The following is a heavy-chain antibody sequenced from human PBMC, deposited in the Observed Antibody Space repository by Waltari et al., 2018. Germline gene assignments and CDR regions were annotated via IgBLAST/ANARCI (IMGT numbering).Heavy chain of an antibody. D-gene: IGHD6-13*01. V-gene: IGHV1-3*01. CDR2: INAGNGNT. Sequence: QVQLVQSGAEVKKPGASVKVSCKASGYTFTSYAMHWVRQAPGQRLEWMGWINAGNGNTKYAQKFQGRVTITRDTSASTAYMELSSLRSEDTAVYYCASGIAAAGSYYYGMDVWGQGTTVTVSS. CDR3: ASGIAAAGSYYYGMDV. J-gene: IGHJ6*02. CDR1: GYTFTSYA.